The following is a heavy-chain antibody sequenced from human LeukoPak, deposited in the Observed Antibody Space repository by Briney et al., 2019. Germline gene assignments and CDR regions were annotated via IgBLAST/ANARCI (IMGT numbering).Heavy chain of an antibody. CDR2: MNPNSGNT. V-gene: IGHV1-8*01. D-gene: IGHD4-23*01. J-gene: IGHJ4*02. Sequence: ASVKVSCKASGYTSTSYDINWVRQATGQGLEWMGWMNPNSGNTGYAQKFQGRVTMTRNTSISTAYMELSSLRSEDTAVYYCARGVTTVATHLFDYWGQGTLVAVSS. CDR3: ARGVTTVATHLFDY. CDR1: GYTSTSYD.